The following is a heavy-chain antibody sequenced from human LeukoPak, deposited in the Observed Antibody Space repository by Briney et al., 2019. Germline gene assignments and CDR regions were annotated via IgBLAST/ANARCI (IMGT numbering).Heavy chain of an antibody. D-gene: IGHD6-19*01. V-gene: IGHV3-30*04. CDR3: ARGGWFGIAVAGPFDY. J-gene: IGHJ4*02. Sequence: QPGRSLRLSCAASGFTFSSYAMHWVRQATGKGLEWVAVISYDGSNKYYADSVKGRFTISRDNSKNTLYLQVNSLRAEDTAVYYCARGGWFGIAVAGPFDYWGQGTLVTVSS. CDR1: GFTFSSYA. CDR2: ISYDGSNK.